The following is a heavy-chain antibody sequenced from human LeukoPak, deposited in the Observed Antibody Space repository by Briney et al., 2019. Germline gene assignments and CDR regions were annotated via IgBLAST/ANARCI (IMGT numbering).Heavy chain of an antibody. CDR3: ARDGLPTWNDRYFDY. CDR2: IYHSAST. D-gene: IGHD1-1*01. V-gene: IGHV4-38-2*02. CDR1: GGSISSYY. Sequence: SSETLSLTCTVSGGSISSYYWSWIRQPPGKGLEWIGSIYHSASTYYNPSLKSRVTISVDTSKNQFSLKLSSVTAADTAVYYCARDGLPTWNDRYFDYWGQGTLVTVSS. J-gene: IGHJ4*02.